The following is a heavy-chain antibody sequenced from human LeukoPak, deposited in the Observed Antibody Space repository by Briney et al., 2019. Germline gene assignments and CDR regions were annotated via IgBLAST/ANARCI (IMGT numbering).Heavy chain of an antibody. D-gene: IGHD1-1*01. V-gene: IGHV1-18*04. CDR1: GYTFTVYY. CDR2: IYSYNDKT. J-gene: IGHJ4*02. CDR3: ARVNNFNPFDY. Sequence: EASVKVSCKASGYTFTVYYMHWVRQAPGQGLEWMGWIYSYNDKTTYAQNFQGRVTLTTDTSTTTAYMELKSLRSDDTAVYYCARVNNFNPFDYWGQGTLVTVSS.